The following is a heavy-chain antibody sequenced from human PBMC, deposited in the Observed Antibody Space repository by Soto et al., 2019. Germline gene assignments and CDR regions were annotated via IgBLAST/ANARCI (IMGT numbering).Heavy chain of an antibody. Sequence: PCGSLRLPCAASGFTFSSYGMHWVRKATGKGLEWVSAIGTAGDTYYPGSVKGRFTISRENAKNSLYLQMNSLRAGDTAVYYCARSLSMVGYSGYDQGGLDYWGQGTLVTVSS. J-gene: IGHJ4*02. D-gene: IGHD5-12*01. CDR3: ARSLSMVGYSGYDQGGLDY. V-gene: IGHV3-13*04. CDR2: IGTAGDT. CDR1: GFTFSSYG.